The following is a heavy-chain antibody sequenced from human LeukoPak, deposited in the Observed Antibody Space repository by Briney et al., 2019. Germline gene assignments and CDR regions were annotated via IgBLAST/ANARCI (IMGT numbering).Heavy chain of an antibody. CDR3: ARDQSFTMVRGASAG. D-gene: IGHD3-10*01. CDR1: GGTFSSYA. J-gene: IGHJ4*02. V-gene: IGHV1-69*13. CDR2: IIPIFGTA. Sequence: SVKVSCKASGGTFSSYAISWVRQAPGQGLEWMGGIIPIFGTANYAQKFQGRVTITADESTSTAYMELSSLRSEDTAVYYCARDQSFTMVRGASAGWGQGTLVTVSS.